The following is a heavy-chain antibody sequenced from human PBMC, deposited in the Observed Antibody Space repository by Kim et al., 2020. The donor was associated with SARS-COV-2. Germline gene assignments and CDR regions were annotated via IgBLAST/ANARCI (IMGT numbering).Heavy chain of an antibody. CDR3: VRLGCSATSCTTFDY. Sequence: NPSLKSRVTISVDTSKNQFSLKLNFGAAADTAMYYCVRLGCSATSCTTFDYWGQGTLVTVSS. D-gene: IGHD2-2*01. V-gene: IGHV4-59*08. J-gene: IGHJ4*02.